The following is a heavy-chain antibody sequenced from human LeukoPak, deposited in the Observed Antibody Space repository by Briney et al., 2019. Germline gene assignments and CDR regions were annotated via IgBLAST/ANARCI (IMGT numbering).Heavy chain of an antibody. CDR1: GYTFTSYY. V-gene: IGHV1-46*01. CDR2: INPSGGST. Sequence: GASVKVSCKASGYTFTSYYMHWVRQAPGQGLEWMGIINPSGGSTSYAQKFQGRVTMTRDTPTSTVYMELSSLRSEDTAVYYCATSRQLWLQSGPYWGQGTLVTVSS. D-gene: IGHD5-18*01. J-gene: IGHJ4*02. CDR3: ATSRQLWLQSGPY.